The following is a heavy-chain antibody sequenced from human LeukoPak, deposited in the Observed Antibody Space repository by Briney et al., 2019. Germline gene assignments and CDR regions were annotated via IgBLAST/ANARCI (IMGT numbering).Heavy chain of an antibody. CDR1: GYTFTSYG. Sequence: ASVKVSXKASGYTFTSYGISWVRQAPGQGLEWMGWISAYNGNTNYAQKLQGRVTMTTDTSTSTAYMELRSLRSDDTAVYYCARVGGYYDPDYFDYWGQGTLVTVSS. CDR2: ISAYNGNT. CDR3: ARVGGYYDPDYFDY. V-gene: IGHV1-18*01. D-gene: IGHD3-22*01. J-gene: IGHJ4*02.